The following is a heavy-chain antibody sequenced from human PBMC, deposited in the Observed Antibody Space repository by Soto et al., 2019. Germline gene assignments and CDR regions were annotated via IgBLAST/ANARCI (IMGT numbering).Heavy chain of an antibody. J-gene: IGHJ5*01. Sequence: EVQLLESGGGLVQPGGSLRLSCAASGFTFNTFEMSWVRQAPGRGLEWVSFISTDSSRAYYADAVKGRFTISRDNSKQTLYVQMNSRTAEDTAVYACVRGGWLDFWGQGALVTVSS. CDR1: GFTFNTFE. D-gene: IGHD3-16*01. V-gene: IGHV3-23*01. CDR3: VRGGWLDF. CDR2: ISTDSSRA.